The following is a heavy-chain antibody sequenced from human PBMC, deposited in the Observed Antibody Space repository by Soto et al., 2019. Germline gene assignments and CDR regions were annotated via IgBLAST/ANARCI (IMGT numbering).Heavy chain of an antibody. D-gene: IGHD1-26*01. V-gene: IGHV3-30*18. CDR1: GFSLTTYV. J-gene: IGHJ3*02. CDR2: ISHDGSYK. Sequence: HPGGSLRLSCAASGFSLTTYVMHWVRQAPGKGLEWVAVISHDGSYKYYGDAVKGRFTISRDTSKNAVYLEMNSLRPEDTAVYYCAKGLLAIVGTTLPRDAFNIWGQGTMVTVSS. CDR3: AKGLLAIVGTTLPRDAFNI.